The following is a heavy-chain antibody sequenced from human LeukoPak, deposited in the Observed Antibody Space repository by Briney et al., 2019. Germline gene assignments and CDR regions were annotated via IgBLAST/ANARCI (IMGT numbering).Heavy chain of an antibody. CDR1: GFTFSSYG. CDR3: AKGLVGADAFDI. D-gene: IGHD1-26*01. Sequence: PGGSLRLSCAASGFTFSSYGMHWVRQAPGKGLEWVAFIRYDGSNKNYADSVKGRFTISRDNSKNTLYLQMNSLRAEDTAVYYCAKGLVGADAFDIWGQGTMVTVSS. CDR2: IRYDGSNK. J-gene: IGHJ3*02. V-gene: IGHV3-30*02.